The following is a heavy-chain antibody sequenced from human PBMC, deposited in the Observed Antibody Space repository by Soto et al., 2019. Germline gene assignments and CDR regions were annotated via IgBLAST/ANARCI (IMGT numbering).Heavy chain of an antibody. D-gene: IGHD4-17*01. CDR1: GFTFGRHG. V-gene: IGHV3-33*01. J-gene: IGHJ4*02. Sequence: QVQLVESGGGVVQPGGSLRLSCAASGFTFGRHGMHWVRQAPGKGLEWVAVIGSDGARDSYADSMKGRFSISRDNGQNTLFLQINSLRVEDTAVYYCARDDDYPEHGLDYWGQGTLVTVSS. CDR3: ARDDDYPEHGLDY. CDR2: IGSDGARD.